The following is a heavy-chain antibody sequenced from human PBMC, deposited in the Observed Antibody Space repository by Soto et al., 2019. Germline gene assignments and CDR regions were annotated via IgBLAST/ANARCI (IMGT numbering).Heavy chain of an antibody. Sequence: QVQLVQSGAEVKKPGASVKVSCKASGYTFTSYYMHWVRQAPGQGHARMGIINPSGGGTNYAQKFQGRVNMTRDTSTRTVYMELSSLGSEDTAVYYCARQIYYYGMDVWGQGTTVTVSS. CDR3: ARQIYYYGMDV. CDR1: GYTFTSYY. CDR2: INPSGGGT. J-gene: IGHJ6*02. V-gene: IGHV1-46*01.